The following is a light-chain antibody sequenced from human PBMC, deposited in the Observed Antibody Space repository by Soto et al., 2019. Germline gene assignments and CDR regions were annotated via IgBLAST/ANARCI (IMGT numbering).Light chain of an antibody. CDR3: QQYDNSAEIT. J-gene: IGKJ5*01. CDR1: QSVSSSY. V-gene: IGKV3-20*01. CDR2: GAS. Sequence: EIVLTQSPGTLSLSPGERATLSCRASQSVSSSYLAWYQQKPGQGPRLLIYGASSRATGIPDRFSGSGSGTAFTLPISRLEPEDFAVYYCQQYDNSAEITFGQGTRLEIK.